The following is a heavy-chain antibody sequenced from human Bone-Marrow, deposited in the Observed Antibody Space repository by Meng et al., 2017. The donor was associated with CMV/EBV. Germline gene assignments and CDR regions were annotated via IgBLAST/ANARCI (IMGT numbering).Heavy chain of an antibody. J-gene: IGHJ6*02. CDR1: GYTFTSYD. V-gene: IGHV1-8*03. D-gene: IGHD1-14*01. CDR3: ARREPGYGMDV. Sequence: ASVKVSCKASGYTFTSYDINWVRQATGQGLEWMGWMNPNSGNTGHAQKFQGRVTITRNTSISTAYMELSSLRSEDTAVYYCARREPGYGMDVWGQETTVTVYS. CDR2: MNPNSGNT.